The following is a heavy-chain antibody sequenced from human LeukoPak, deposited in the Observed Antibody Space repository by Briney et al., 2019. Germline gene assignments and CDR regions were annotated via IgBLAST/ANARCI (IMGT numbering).Heavy chain of an antibody. V-gene: IGHV4-59*01. CDR3: ARGRHRSFCSTSCYRSVWFDP. Sequence: PSETLSLTCTVSGGSISTYYWSWIRQPPGKGLEWIGYIYYIGSTNYNPSLKSRVTISVDTSKNQFSLKLSSVTAADTAVYYCARGRHRSFCSTSCYRSVWFDPWGQGTLVTVSS. CDR1: GGSISTYY. CDR2: IYYIGST. J-gene: IGHJ5*02. D-gene: IGHD2-2*01.